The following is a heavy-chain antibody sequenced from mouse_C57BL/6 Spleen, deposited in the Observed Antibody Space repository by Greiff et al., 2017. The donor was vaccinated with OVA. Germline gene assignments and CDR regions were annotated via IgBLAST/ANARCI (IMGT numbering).Heavy chain of an antibody. D-gene: IGHD1-1*01. J-gene: IGHJ1*03. Sequence: VQLQQSGAELARPGASVKLSCKASGYTFTSYGISWVKQRTGQGLEWIGEIYPRSGNTYYNEKFKGKATLTADKSSSTAYMELRSLTSEDSAVYFCASTVVATRYFDVWGTGTTATVSS. V-gene: IGHV1-81*01. CDR2: IYPRSGNT. CDR1: GYTFTSYG. CDR3: ASTVVATRYFDV.